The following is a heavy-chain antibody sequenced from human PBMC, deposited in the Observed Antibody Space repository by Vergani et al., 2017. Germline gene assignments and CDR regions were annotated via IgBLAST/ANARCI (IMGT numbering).Heavy chain of an antibody. V-gene: IGHV1-18*01. CDR2: ISAYNGNP. Sequence: QVQLVQSGAEVKKPGASVKVSCKASGYTFTSYGISWVRQAPGQGLEWMGWISAYNGNPNYAQKLQGRVTMTTDTSTSTAYMELRSLRSDDTAVYYCARGIRRREWFGEFLFDYWGQGTLVTVSS. D-gene: IGHD3-10*01. CDR3: ARGIRRREWFGEFLFDY. J-gene: IGHJ4*02. CDR1: GYTFTSYG.